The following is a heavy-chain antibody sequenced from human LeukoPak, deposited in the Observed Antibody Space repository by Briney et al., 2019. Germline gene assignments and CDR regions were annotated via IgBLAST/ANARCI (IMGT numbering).Heavy chain of an antibody. CDR1: GFTFSSYS. CDR3: AREDSGSYYYLDY. J-gene: IGHJ4*02. CDR2: ISSSSSYI. D-gene: IGHD1-26*01. Sequence: GGSLRLSCAASGFTFSSYSMNWVRQAPGKGLEWVSSISSSSSYIYYADSVKGRFTISRDNAKNSLYLQMNSLRAEDTAVYYCAREDSGSYYYLDYWGQGTLVTVSS. V-gene: IGHV3-21*01.